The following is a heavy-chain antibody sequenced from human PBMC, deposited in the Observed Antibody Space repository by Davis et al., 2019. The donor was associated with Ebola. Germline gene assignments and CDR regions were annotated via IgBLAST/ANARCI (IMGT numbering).Heavy chain of an antibody. CDR1: GFTFSTYG. Sequence: PGGSLRLSCAASGFTFSTYGMHWVRQAPGKGLEWVAVIWYDGSNKYYADSVKGRFTISRDNSKNTLYLQMNSLRAEDTAVYYCARDGGYYYDSSGYHYYYYYGMDVWGQGTTVTVSS. CDR2: IWYDGSNK. D-gene: IGHD3-22*01. CDR3: ARDGGYYYDSSGYHYYYYYGMDV. J-gene: IGHJ6*02. V-gene: IGHV3-33*01.